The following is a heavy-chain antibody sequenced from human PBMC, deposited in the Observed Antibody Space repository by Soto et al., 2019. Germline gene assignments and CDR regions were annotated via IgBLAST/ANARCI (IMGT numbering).Heavy chain of an antibody. D-gene: IGHD3-9*01. CDR3: VRGVIIINQYNGLDV. V-gene: IGHV3-30-3*01. Sequence: GGSLRLSCAASGFTFSSYAMHWVRQAPGKGLEWVAVISYDGSNKYYAASVKGRFTISRDDSKDSLYLQMNSLKTEDTAVYYCVRGVIIINQYNGLDVWGQGTTVTVSS. CDR1: GFTFSSYA. CDR2: ISYDGSNK. J-gene: IGHJ6*02.